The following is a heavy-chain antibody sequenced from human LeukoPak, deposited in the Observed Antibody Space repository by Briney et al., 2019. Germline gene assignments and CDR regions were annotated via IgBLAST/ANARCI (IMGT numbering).Heavy chain of an antibody. Sequence: GGSLRLSCAASGFTFSSYAMSWVRQAPGKGLEWVSAICGSGGRAYYADSVKGRFTISRDNSKNTLYLQMNSLRAEDTAVYYCAKFSTYYYDSSGYYPPFGYWGQGTLVTVSS. CDR1: GFTFSSYA. V-gene: IGHV3-23*01. CDR3: AKFSTYYYDSSGYYPPFGY. D-gene: IGHD3-22*01. CDR2: ICGSGGRA. J-gene: IGHJ4*02.